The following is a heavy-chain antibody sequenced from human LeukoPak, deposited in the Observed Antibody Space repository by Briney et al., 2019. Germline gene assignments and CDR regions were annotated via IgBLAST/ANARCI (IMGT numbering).Heavy chain of an antibody. J-gene: IGHJ4*02. D-gene: IGHD3-9*01. CDR3: ARDRSVVTGYYYFES. V-gene: IGHV3-21*01. CDR2: ITTSSNYV. CDR1: GFTVSSYY. Sequence: PGGSLRLSCAASGFTVSSYYMSWVRQAPGKGLEWVSSITTSSNYVEYADSVKGRFTISRDNAKNSLYLQMNSLRVEDTAVYFCARDRSVVTGYYYFESWGQGTLVTVSS.